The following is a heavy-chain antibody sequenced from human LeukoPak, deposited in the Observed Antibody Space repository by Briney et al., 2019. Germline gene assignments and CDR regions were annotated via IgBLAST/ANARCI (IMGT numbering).Heavy chain of an antibody. CDR1: GGSISSYY. CDR3: AASLGWFGEFPFDY. V-gene: IGHV4-59*01. D-gene: IGHD3-10*01. Sequence: PSQTLSLTCTVSGGSISSYYWSWIRQPPGKGLEWIGYIYYSGSTNYNPSLKSRVTISVDTSKNQFSLKLSSVTAADTAVYYCAASLGWFGEFPFDYWGQGTLVTVSS. J-gene: IGHJ4*02. CDR2: IYYSGST.